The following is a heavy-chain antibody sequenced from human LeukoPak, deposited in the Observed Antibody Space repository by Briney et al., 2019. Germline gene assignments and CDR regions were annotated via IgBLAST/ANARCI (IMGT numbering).Heavy chain of an antibody. V-gene: IGHV3-53*01. J-gene: IGHJ4*02. D-gene: IGHD2-21*02. CDR2: IYNGGST. Sequence: GGSLRLSCAASGFTVSSNYMSWVRQAPGKGLEWVSVIYNGGSTYYADSVKGRFTISRDNSKNTLYLQMNSLRAEDTAVYYCATAATLAYCGGDGYGRFDYWGKGTRVTVSS. CDR1: GFTVSSNY. CDR3: ATAATLAYCGGDGYGRFDY.